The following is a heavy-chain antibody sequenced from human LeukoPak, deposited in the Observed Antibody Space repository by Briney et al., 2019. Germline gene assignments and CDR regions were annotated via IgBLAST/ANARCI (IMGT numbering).Heavy chain of an antibody. D-gene: IGHD3-9*01. J-gene: IGHJ6*02. Sequence: ASVKVSCKASGYTFTSYYMHWVRQAPGQGLEWMGIINPSGGSTNYAQKFQGRVTMTRDTSTSTVYMELSSLRSEDTAVYYCARGLLKGNDILTGYYYYYGMDVWGQGTTVTVSS. V-gene: IGHV1-46*01. CDR1: GYTFTSYY. CDR2: INPSGGST. CDR3: ARGLLKGNDILTGYYYYYGMDV.